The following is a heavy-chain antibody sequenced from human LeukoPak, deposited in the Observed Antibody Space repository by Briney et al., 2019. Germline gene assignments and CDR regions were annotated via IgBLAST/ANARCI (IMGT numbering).Heavy chain of an antibody. D-gene: IGHD3-3*01. J-gene: IGHJ6*03. CDR1: GFTFSSYS. CDR3: ARDHRYDFWSGYYYYYYYMDV. V-gene: IGHV3-21*01. Sequence: GGSLRLSCAASGFTFSSYSMNWVRQAPGKGLEWVSSISSSSSYIYYADSVKGRFTISRDNAKNSLYLQMNSLRAEDTAVYYCARDHRYDFWSGYYYYYYYMDVWGKGTTVTVSS. CDR2: ISSSSSYI.